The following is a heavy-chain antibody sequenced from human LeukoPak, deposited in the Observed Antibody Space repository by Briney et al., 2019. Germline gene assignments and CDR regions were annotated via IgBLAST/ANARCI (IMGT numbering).Heavy chain of an antibody. J-gene: IGHJ6*02. V-gene: IGHV4-31*03. D-gene: IGHD2-2*01. CDR1: GGSISSADYY. Sequence: SETLSLTCTVSGGSISSADYYWNWIRQHPGKGLEWIGYIYYSGTTYYNPSLKSRVSISLDTSKNQFSLRLSSVTVADTAVYYCAGPKVVSANIEDYYYGMDVWGQGTTVTVSS. CDR2: IYYSGTT. CDR3: AGPKVVSANIEDYYYGMDV.